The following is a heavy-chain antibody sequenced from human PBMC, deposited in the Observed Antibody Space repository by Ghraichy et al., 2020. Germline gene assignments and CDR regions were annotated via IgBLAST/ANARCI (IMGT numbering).Heavy chain of an antibody. V-gene: IGHV4-39*01. Sequence: SDTLSPTSTVSGCSISSSSYYWGWIRQPPEKGLEWIGSIYYSGSTYYNPSLKMRVTISVDTSKNQFSLKLSSVTAADTAVYYCARPVDYGDYYSWFDPWGQGTLVTVSS. CDR1: GCSISSSSYY. CDR2: IYYSGST. J-gene: IGHJ5*02. CDR3: ARPVDYGDYYSWFDP. D-gene: IGHD4-17*01.